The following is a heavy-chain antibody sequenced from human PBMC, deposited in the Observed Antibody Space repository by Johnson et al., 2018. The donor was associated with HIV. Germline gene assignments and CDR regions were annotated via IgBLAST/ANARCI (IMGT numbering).Heavy chain of an antibody. J-gene: IGHJ3*02. V-gene: IGHV3-30*04. D-gene: IGHD3-16*02. CDR1: GFTFSNYA. CDR2: ISSDGSNN. CDR3: GRVCWGSYRYPCHDACDI. Sequence: QVQLVESGGGVVQPGRSLRLSCAASGFTFSNYAVHWVRQAPGKGLEWMAVISSDGSNNYYADSVKGRVTISRDNSKNTLYLQMNSLRAEDTAVYYCGRVCWGSYRYPCHDACDIWGQGTMVTVSS.